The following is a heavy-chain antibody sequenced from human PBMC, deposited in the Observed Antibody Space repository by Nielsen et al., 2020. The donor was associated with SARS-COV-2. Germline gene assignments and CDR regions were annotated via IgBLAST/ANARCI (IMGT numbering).Heavy chain of an antibody. CDR1: GFTFSSYS. V-gene: IGHV3-48*02. J-gene: IGHJ6*03. Sequence: GESLKISCAASGFTFSSYSMNWVRQAPGKGLEWVSYISSSSSTIYYAGSVKGRFTISRDNAKNSLYLQMNSLRDEDTAVYYCARGAAPYYYYYYMDVWGKGTTVTVSS. CDR3: ARGAAPYYYYYYMDV. CDR2: ISSSSSTI. D-gene: IGHD1-26*01.